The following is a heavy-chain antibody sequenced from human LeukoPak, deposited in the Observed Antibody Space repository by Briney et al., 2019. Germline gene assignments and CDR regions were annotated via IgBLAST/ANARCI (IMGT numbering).Heavy chain of an antibody. CDR2: INSDGSST. J-gene: IGHJ4*02. CDR3: ARGLVHDTSGYYSDY. CDR1: GFTFSAFW. V-gene: IGHV3-74*01. Sequence: GGSLRLSCAASGFTFSAFWMHWVRQAPGKGLVWVSRINSDGSSTTYADSVKGRFTVSRDNAKNALYLQVDSLRAEDSAVYYCARGLVHDTSGYYSDYWGQGILVTVSS. D-gene: IGHD3-22*01.